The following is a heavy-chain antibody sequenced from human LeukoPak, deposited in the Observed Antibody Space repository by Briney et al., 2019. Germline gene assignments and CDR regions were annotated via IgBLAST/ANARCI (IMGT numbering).Heavy chain of an antibody. D-gene: IGHD3-10*01. J-gene: IGHJ4*02. Sequence: AGSLRLSCAASGFTFSNYWMHWVRHAPGKGLVWVSRINSDGSLTTYADSMKGRFTISRDNAKNALYRQMNSLRAEDTAVYYCARGPMVRTNLFDYWGQGTLVTVSS. CDR2: INSDGSLT. V-gene: IGHV3-74*01. CDR3: ARGPMVRTNLFDY. CDR1: GFTFSNYW.